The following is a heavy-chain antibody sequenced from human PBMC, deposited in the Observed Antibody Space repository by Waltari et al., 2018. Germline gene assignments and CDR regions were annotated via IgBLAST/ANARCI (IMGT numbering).Heavy chain of an antibody. D-gene: IGHD1-1*01. CDR3: ASQRGDWYFDL. Sequence: QVQLQESGPGLVKPSQTLSLTCTVSGGSISSGSYYWSWIRQPAGKGLEWLGRIYTSGSTNYNPSLKSRVTIAVDTSKNQFSLKLSSVTAADTAVYYCASQRGDWYFDLWGRGTLVTVSS. J-gene: IGHJ2*01. CDR2: IYTSGST. CDR1: GGSISSGSYY. V-gene: IGHV4-61*02.